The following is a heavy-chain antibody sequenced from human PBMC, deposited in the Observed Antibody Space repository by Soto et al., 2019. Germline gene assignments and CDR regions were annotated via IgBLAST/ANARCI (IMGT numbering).Heavy chain of an antibody. CDR1: GFTFSRYW. CDR2: IKQDGTGK. CDR3: ARGDTPMITGMDSFDI. D-gene: IGHD5-18*01. V-gene: IGHV3-7*01. Sequence: GGSLRLSCAASGFTFSRYWMNWVRQAPGKGLEWVANIKQDGTGKNYVDSVKGRFTISRDNARKSLYLQMDSLRAEDTAVYFCARGDTPMITGMDSFDIWGQGTMVTVPS. J-gene: IGHJ3*02.